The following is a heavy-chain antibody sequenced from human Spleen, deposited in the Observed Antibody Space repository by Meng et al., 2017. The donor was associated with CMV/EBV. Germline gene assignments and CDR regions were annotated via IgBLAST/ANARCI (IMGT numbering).Heavy chain of an antibody. CDR3: ARVEGITGTWRFDP. J-gene: IGHJ5*02. CDR1: GLTFRNYD. CDR2: IGTAGDT. V-gene: IGHV3-13*01. D-gene: IGHD1-7*01. Sequence: GESLKISCEASGLTFRNYDMDWVRQATGGGLEWVSGIGTAGDTYHPGSVKGRSTISRENAKNSLYLQMITLRAGDTAVYYCARVEGITGTWRFDPWGQGTLVTVSS.